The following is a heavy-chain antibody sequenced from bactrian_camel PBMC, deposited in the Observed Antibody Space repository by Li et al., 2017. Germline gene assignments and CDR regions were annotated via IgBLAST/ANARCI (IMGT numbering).Heavy chain of an antibody. CDR3: AAYTRLRLCRGVPPWSGYDV. V-gene: IGHV3S55*01. Sequence: QVQLVESGGDSVQTGGSLRLSCVISGYSSDTYCLGWSRQAPGKEREGVAAIRSDGSTSYVDSVKGRFTISKDNAKNTLYLQMNSLKPEDTAMYYCAAYTRLRLCRGVPPWSGYDVWGQGTQVTVS. CDR2: IRSDGST. CDR1: GYSSDTYC. D-gene: IGHD2*01. J-gene: IGHJ4*01.